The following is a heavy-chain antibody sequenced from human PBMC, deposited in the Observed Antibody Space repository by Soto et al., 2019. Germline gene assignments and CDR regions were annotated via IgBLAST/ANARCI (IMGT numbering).Heavy chain of an antibody. CDR3: ARDVSGGTYPWFFDL. Sequence: ASVKVSCKASGYTSSIYGVSWVRQAPGQGLEWMAWISGYNGNIKYAQKYQGRVTVATDTTTTGAYKELRNLRSDDTAVYYCARDVSGGTYPWFFDLWGRGTLVTVSS. D-gene: IGHD1-26*01. CDR2: ISGYNGNI. J-gene: IGHJ2*01. CDR1: GYTSSIYG. V-gene: IGHV1-18*04.